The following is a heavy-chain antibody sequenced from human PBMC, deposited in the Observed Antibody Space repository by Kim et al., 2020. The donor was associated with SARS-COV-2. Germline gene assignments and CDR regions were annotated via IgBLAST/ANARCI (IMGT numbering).Heavy chain of an antibody. Sequence: GGSLRLSCAASGFTFSNAWMSWVRQAPGKGLEWVGRIKSKTDGGTTDYAAPVKGRFTISRDDSKNTLYLQMNSLKTEDTAVYYCTTDCNGFGELADYYYYYGMDVWGQGTTVTVSS. D-gene: IGHD3-10*01. V-gene: IGHV3-15*01. CDR2: IKSKTDGGTT. CDR1: GFTFSNAW. CDR3: TTDCNGFGELADYYYYYGMDV. J-gene: IGHJ6*02.